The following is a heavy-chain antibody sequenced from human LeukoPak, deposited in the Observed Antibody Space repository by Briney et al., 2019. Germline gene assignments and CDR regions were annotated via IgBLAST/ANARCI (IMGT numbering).Heavy chain of an antibody. CDR1: GGSFSGYY. CDR2: INHSGST. Sequence: SETLSLTCAVYGGSFSGYYWSWIRQPPGKGLEWIGEINHSGSTNYNPSLKSRVTISVDTSKNQFSLKLSSVTAADTAVYYCASAPRYCSSTSCRVSVSGKGTTVTVSS. J-gene: IGHJ6*04. D-gene: IGHD2-2*01. CDR3: ASAPRYCSSTSCRVSV. V-gene: IGHV4-34*01.